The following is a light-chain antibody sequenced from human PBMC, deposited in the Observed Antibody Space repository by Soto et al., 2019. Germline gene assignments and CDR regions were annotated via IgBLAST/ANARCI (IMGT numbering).Light chain of an antibody. CDR1: QSVSSN. Sequence: EIVMTQSPATLSVSPGERATLSCRASQSVSSNLAWYQRKPGQAPRLLIYDASTRATGIPARFSGSGSGTEFTLTISSLLSEDFAGYYCQQYNDWPANTFGQGTKLEIK. V-gene: IGKV3-15*01. CDR3: QQYNDWPANT. J-gene: IGKJ2*01. CDR2: DAS.